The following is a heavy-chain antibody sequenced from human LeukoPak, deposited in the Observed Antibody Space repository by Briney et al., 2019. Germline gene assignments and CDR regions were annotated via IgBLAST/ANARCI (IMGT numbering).Heavy chain of an antibody. CDR2: FDPEDGET. J-gene: IGHJ4*02. CDR3: ATGGRYSSSWYFDY. D-gene: IGHD6-13*01. Sequence: WASVKVSCKVSGYTLTELSMHWVRQAPGKGLEWMGGFDPEDGETIYAQKFQGRVTMTEDTSTDTAYMELSSLRSEDTAVYYCATGGRYSSSWYFDYWGQGTLVTVSS. V-gene: IGHV1-24*01. CDR1: GYTLTELS.